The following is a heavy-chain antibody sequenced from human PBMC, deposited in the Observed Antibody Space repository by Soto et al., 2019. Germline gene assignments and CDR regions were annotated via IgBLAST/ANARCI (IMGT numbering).Heavy chain of an antibody. J-gene: IGHJ3*02. CDR3: AAAYYYDSSGYHNDAFDI. Sequence: SVKVSCKASGFTFTSSAVQWVRQARGQRLEWIGWIVVGSGNTNYAQKFQERVTITRDMSTSTAYMELSSLRSEDTAVYYCAAAYYYDSSGYHNDAFDIWGQGTMVTVSS. CDR1: GFTFTSSA. D-gene: IGHD3-22*01. V-gene: IGHV1-58*01. CDR2: IVVGSGNT.